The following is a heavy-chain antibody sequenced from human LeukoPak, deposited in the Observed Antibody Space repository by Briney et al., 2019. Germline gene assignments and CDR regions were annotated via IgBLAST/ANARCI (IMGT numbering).Heavy chain of an antibody. Sequence: GGSLRLSCAASGFTFSSYTMTWVRQAPGKGLEWVSAITESGGSAYYADSVKGRFIISRDNSKNTLYLQMNSLRAEDTAVYYCAKPVFYTTSSFDYWGQGTLVTVSS. CDR2: ITESGGSA. V-gene: IGHV3-23*01. CDR1: GFTFSSYT. CDR3: AKPVFYTTSSFDY. J-gene: IGHJ4*02. D-gene: IGHD6-6*01.